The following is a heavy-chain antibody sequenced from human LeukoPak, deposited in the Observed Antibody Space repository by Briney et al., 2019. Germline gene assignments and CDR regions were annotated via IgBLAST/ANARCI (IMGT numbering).Heavy chain of an antibody. V-gene: IGHV4-59*04. CDR1: GGSISSYY. CDR2: IYYSGST. J-gene: IGHJ4*02. CDR3: ARWPAAGSFDY. D-gene: IGHD6-13*01. Sequence: SETLSLTCTVSGGSISSYYWSWIRQPPGKGLEWIGSIYYSGSTYYNPSLKSRVTISVDTSKSQFSLRLSSVTAADTAVYYCARWPAAGSFDYWGQGTLVTVSS.